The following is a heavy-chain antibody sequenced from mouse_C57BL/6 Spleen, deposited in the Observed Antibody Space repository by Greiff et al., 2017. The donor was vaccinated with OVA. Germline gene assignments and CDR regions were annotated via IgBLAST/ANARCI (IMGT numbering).Heavy chain of an antibody. J-gene: IGHJ4*01. CDR2: INPSNGGT. D-gene: IGHD1-1*01. CDR1: GYTFTSYW. Sequence: VQLQQPGTELVKPGASVKLSCKASGYTFTSYWMHWVKQRPGQGLEWIGNINPSNGGTNYNEKFESKATLTVDKSSSTAYMQLSSLTSEDSAVYYCARGGYYYGSSYYAMDYWGQGTSVTVSS. CDR3: ARGGYYYGSSYYAMDY. V-gene: IGHV1-53*01.